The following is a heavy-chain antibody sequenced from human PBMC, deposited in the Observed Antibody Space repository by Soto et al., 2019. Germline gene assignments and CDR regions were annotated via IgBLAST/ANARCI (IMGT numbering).Heavy chain of an antibody. J-gene: IGHJ4*02. Sequence: EVQLVESGGGLVQPGGSLRLSCAASGFTVSSNYMSWVRHAPGKGLVWVSVIYSGGSTYYADSVKGRLTISGPNAKNTLYLAMNRLRGEDTAVYGCGIGSRAARYVDYWGQGTLGTVSA. CDR3: GIGSRAARYVDY. CDR1: GFTVSSNY. CDR2: IYSGGST. V-gene: IGHV3-53*04. D-gene: IGHD6-6*01.